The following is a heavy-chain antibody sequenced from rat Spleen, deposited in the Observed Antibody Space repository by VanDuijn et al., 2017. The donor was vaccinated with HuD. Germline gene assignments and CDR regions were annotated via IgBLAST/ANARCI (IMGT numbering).Heavy chain of an antibody. CDR3: VRGSAFFDY. J-gene: IGHJ2*01. V-gene: IGHV2-1*01. D-gene: IGHD3-3*01. CDR1: GFSLISNS. Sequence: QVQLKESGPGLVQPSQTLSLTCNVSGFSLISNSVHWVRQPPGKGLEWMGGLWGDGSTDYNSTLKSRLSISRDTSKSQVFLKMNSLQAEDTAMYFCVRGSAFFDYWGQGVMVTVSS. CDR2: LWGDGST.